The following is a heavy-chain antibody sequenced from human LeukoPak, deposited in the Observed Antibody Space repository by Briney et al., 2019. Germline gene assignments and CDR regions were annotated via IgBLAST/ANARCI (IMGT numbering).Heavy chain of an antibody. D-gene: IGHD3-3*01. CDR2: IIPIFGTA. Sequence: ASVKVSCKASGGTFSSYAISWVRQAPGQGLEWMGGIIPIFGTANYAQKFRGRVTITADESTSTAYMELSSLRSEDTAVYYCARTYYDFWSGYYYYYMDVWGKGTTVTVSS. J-gene: IGHJ6*03. V-gene: IGHV1-69*13. CDR1: GGTFSSYA. CDR3: ARTYYDFWSGYYYYYMDV.